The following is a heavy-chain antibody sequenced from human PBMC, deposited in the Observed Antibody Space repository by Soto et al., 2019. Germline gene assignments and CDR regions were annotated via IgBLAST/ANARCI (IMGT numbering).Heavy chain of an antibody. J-gene: IGHJ3*02. Sequence: EVQLVESGGGLVQPGGSLRLSCAASGFTFSSYSMNWVRQAPGKGLEWVSYISSSSSTIYYADSVKGRFTISRDNAKNSLYLQMNSLRAEDTAVYYCERGVHDAFDIWGQGTMVTVSS. CDR1: GFTFSSYS. D-gene: IGHD2-8*01. CDR2: ISSSSSTI. V-gene: IGHV3-48*01. CDR3: ERGVHDAFDI.